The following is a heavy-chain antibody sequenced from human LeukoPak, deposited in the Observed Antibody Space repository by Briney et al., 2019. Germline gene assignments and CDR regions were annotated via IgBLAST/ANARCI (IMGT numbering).Heavy chain of an antibody. CDR1: GGSFSGYY. Sequence: SETLSLTCAVYGGSFSGYYWSWIRQPPGKGLEWIGEINHSGSTNYNPSLKSRVTISVDTSKNQFSLKLSSVTAADTAVYYCARGRRSSIAARRSYLQHWGQGTLVTVSS. CDR3: ARGRRSSIAARRSYLQH. V-gene: IGHV4-34*01. J-gene: IGHJ1*01. CDR2: INHSGST. D-gene: IGHD6-6*01.